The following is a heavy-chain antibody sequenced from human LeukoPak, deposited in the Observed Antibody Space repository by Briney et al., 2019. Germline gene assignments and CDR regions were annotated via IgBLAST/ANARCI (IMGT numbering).Heavy chain of an antibody. V-gene: IGHV4-38-2*02. CDR1: GYSISSGYY. CDR2: IYHSGST. J-gene: IGHJ1*01. D-gene: IGHD1-26*01. Sequence: PSETLSLTCTVSGYSISSGYYWGWIRQPPGKGLEWIGSIYHSGSTYYNPSLKSRVTISVDTSKNQFSLKLSSVTAADTAVYYCARGVVGLRYFQHWGQGTLVTVSS. CDR3: ARGVVGLRYFQH.